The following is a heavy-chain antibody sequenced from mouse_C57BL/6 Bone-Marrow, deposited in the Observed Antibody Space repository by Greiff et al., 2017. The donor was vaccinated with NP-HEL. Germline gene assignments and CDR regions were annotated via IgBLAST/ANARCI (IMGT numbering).Heavy chain of an antibody. Sequence: QVQLKQPGAELVKPGASVKLSCKASGYTFTSYWMHWVKQRPGRGLEWIGRIDPNSGGTKYNEKFKSKATLTVDKPSSTAYLQLSSLTSEDSAVYYCAREDMTTVVATDYFDYWGQGTTLTVSS. J-gene: IGHJ2*01. CDR2: IDPNSGGT. CDR3: AREDMTTVVATDYFDY. V-gene: IGHV1-72*01. D-gene: IGHD1-1*01. CDR1: GYTFTSYW.